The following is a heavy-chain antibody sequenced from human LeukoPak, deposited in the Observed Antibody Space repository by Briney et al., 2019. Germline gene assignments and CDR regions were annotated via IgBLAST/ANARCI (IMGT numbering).Heavy chain of an antibody. CDR2: IYYSGST. J-gene: IGHJ5*01. CDR3: ARGSITIFGVVIRRQAGFDS. CDR1: GGSISSGDYY. D-gene: IGHD3-3*01. Sequence: SETLSLTCTVSGGSISSGDYYWSWIRQPPGKGLEWIGYIYYSGSTYYNPSLKSRVTTSVDTSKNQFSLKLSSVTAADTAVYYCARGSITIFGVVIRRQAGFDSWGQGTLVTVSS. V-gene: IGHV4-30-4*01.